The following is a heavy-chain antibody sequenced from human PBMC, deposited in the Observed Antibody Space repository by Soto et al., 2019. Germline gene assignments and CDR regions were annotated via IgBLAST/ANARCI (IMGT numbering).Heavy chain of an antibody. CDR2: IYPGDSVT. V-gene: IGHV5-51*01. CDR3: ARLDRFLSSVDAFHM. Sequence: PGESLKISCKGSGYSFTSYWIGWVRQMPGKGLEWMGIIYPGDSVTRYSPSFQGQVTISADKSISTAYLQWSSLKASDTAMYYCARLDRFLSSVDAFHMWGRGTMVTVSS. J-gene: IGHJ3*02. D-gene: IGHD3-3*01. CDR1: GYSFTSYW.